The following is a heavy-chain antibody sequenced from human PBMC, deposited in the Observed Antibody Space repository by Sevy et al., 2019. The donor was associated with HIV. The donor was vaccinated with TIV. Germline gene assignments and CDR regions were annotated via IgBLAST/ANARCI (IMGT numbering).Heavy chain of an antibody. J-gene: IGHJ6*02. V-gene: IGHV1-18*01. CDR1: GYTFTSYG. Sequence: ASVKVSGKASGYTFTSYGISWVRQAPGQGLEWMGWISAYNGNTNYAQKLQGRVTMTTDTSTSTAYMELRSLRSDDTAVYYCARDRGSSWPDYYYYGMDVWGQGTTVTVSS. CDR3: ARDRGSSWPDYYYYGMDV. CDR2: ISAYNGNT. D-gene: IGHD6-13*01.